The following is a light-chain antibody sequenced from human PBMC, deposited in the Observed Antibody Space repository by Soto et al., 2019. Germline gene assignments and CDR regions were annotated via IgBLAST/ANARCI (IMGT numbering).Light chain of an antibody. CDR3: AAWDASLDGYV. Sequence: QTVVTQPPSASGTPGQRVTISCSTSSSNLGDNTVNWYQQVPGTAPKLLIYDYDQRPSGVPDRFSGSKSGTSASLAISGLQSEDEADYYCAAWDASLDGYVCGPGTKLNVL. J-gene: IGLJ1*01. V-gene: IGLV1-44*01. CDR2: DYD. CDR1: SSNLGDNT.